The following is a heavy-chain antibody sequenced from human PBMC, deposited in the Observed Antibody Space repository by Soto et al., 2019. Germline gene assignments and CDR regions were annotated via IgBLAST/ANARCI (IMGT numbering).Heavy chain of an antibody. CDR2: ISPYSGYT. J-gene: IGHJ4*02. V-gene: IGHV1-18*01. D-gene: IGHD2-2*01. CDR1: GYSLMKDV. CDR3: AREASVLIPAAQPSRFDS. Sequence: ASLKLACKGFGYSLMKDVINWGRKAPGQGLEWVGWISPYSGYTHSAQKFHGRLTLTTDTAASTAYMELRILRSADTALYYCAREASVLIPAAQPSRFDSWGQGTLVTVSS.